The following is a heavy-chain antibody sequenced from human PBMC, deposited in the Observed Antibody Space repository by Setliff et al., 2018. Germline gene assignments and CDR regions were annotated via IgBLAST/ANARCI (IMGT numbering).Heavy chain of an antibody. J-gene: IGHJ6*02. V-gene: IGHV3-30-3*01. Sequence: PGGSLRLSCAASGFTVSSFSMHWVRQAPVKGLDWVATLSDDGNIKFHAESVKGRFTISRDNSKNTQYLQMHSLRVEDTAVYYCAREYYDSSGFSYGMDVWGQGTTVTVSS. CDR2: LSDDGNIK. CDR1: GFTVSSFS. D-gene: IGHD3-22*01. CDR3: AREYYDSSGFSYGMDV.